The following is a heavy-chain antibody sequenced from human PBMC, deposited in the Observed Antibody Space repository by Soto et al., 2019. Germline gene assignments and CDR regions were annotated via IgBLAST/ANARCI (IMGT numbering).Heavy chain of an antibody. V-gene: IGHV1-18*01. CDR3: ARDDCNGGSCDGGHYLDL. Sequence: QVRLVQSGPEVKKAGASVKVSCTAPTDYIFLAYGFDWVRQAPGQGLEWMGWISPKFGRTNYARSLQDRFTMTTDVSTNSVSMELRDLRSDDTAVYYCARDDCNGGSCDGGHYLDLWGRGRPISVSS. D-gene: IGHD2-15*01. CDR1: DYIFLAYG. J-gene: IGHJ2*01. CDR2: ISPKFGRT.